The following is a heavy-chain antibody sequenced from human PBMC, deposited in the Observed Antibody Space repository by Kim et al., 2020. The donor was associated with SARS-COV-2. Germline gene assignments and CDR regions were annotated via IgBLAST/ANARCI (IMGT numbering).Heavy chain of an antibody. V-gene: IGHV1-2*02. Sequence: ASVKVSCRASGYTFTDYYMHWVRQAPGQGLEWMGWMHPNSGATRYPQKFQGRVTMTRDTPIGTAYMELNRLTSADTALYYCARDLNAAATFDYWGQRTL. J-gene: IGHJ4*02. CDR2: MHPNSGAT. D-gene: IGHD6-13*01. CDR1: GYTFTDYY. CDR3: ARDLNAAATFDY.